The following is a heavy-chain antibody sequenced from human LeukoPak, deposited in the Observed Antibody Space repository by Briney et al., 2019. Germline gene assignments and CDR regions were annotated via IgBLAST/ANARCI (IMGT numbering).Heavy chain of an antibody. J-gene: IGHJ3*02. D-gene: IGHD3-22*01. CDR3: ARDDSSGYYYVDGAFDI. CDR2: INHSGST. Sequence: PSETLSLTCAVYGGSFSGYYWSWIRQPPGKGLEWIGEINHSGSTNYNPSLKSRVTISVDTSKNQFSLKLSSVTAADTAVYYCARDDSSGYYYVDGAFDIWGQGTMVTVSS. CDR1: GGSFSGYY. V-gene: IGHV4-34*01.